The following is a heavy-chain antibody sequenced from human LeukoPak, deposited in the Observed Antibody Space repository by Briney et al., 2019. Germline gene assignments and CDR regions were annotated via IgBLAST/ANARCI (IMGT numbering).Heavy chain of an antibody. J-gene: IGHJ6*02. CDR3: AKHPAGYRYGYYYGMDV. CDR2: ISSSGSTI. V-gene: IGHV3-11*01. CDR1: GFTFSDYY. Sequence: PGGSLRLSCAASGFTFSDYYMSWIRQAPGKGLEWVSYISSSGSTIYYADSVKGRFTISRDNAKNSLYLLMNSLRAEDTAVYYCAKHPAGYRYGYYYGMDVWGQGTTVIVSS. D-gene: IGHD5-18*01.